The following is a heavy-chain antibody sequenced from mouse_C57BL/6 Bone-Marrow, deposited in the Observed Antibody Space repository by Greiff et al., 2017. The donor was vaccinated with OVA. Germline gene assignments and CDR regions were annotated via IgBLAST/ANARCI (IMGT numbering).Heavy chain of an antibody. D-gene: IGHD1-1*01. CDR3: ARYYYARPPYAMDY. CDR1: GYAFSSSW. Sequence: QVQLQQSGPELVKPGASVKISCTASGYAFSSSWMNWVKQRPGKGLEWIGRIYPGDGDTNYNGKFKGKATLTADKSSSTAYMQLSSLTSEDSAVYFCARYYYARPPYAMDYWGQGTSVTVSS. J-gene: IGHJ4*01. CDR2: IYPGDGDT. V-gene: IGHV1-82*01.